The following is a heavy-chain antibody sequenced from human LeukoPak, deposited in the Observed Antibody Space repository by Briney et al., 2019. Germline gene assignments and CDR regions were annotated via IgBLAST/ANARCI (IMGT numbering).Heavy chain of an antibody. Sequence: PGGSLRLSCAASGFTFSSYAMSWVRQAPGKGLEWVSAISGSGGSTYYADSVKGRFTISRDNSKNTLYLQMNSLRAEDTAVYYCAKVRRITIFGVVSSGWYFDYWGQGTLVTVSS. D-gene: IGHD3-3*01. J-gene: IGHJ4*02. CDR3: AKVRRITIFGVVSSGWYFDY. V-gene: IGHV3-23*01. CDR2: ISGSGGST. CDR1: GFTFSSYA.